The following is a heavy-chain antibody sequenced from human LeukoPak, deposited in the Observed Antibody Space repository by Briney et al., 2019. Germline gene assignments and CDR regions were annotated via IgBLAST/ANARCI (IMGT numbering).Heavy chain of an antibody. CDR1: GFTFSTYN. J-gene: IGHJ4*02. V-gene: IGHV3-48*01. Sequence: GGSLRLSCAASGFTFSTYNMNWLRQAPGQGLEWVSYISSGSSTIFYADSVKGRFTISRDNAKTSLYLQMNSLRAEDTAVYYCARATPSGSYWFDYWGQGTLVTVSS. D-gene: IGHD3-10*01. CDR3: ARATPSGSYWFDY. CDR2: ISSGSSTI.